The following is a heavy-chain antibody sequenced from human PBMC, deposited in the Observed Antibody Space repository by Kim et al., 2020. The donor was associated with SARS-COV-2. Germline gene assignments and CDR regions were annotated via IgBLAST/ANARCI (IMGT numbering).Heavy chain of an antibody. Sequence: NNDEPNTYYADSVKGRFTISRDNAKNTVYLQMNSLGAEDTAVYYCTTAFEFWGQGTLVTVSS. V-gene: IGHV3-74*01. CDR2: NNDEPNT. CDR3: TTAFEF. J-gene: IGHJ4*02.